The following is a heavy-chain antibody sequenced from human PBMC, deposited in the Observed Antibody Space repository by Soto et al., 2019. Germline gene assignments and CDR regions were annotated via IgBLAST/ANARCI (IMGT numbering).Heavy chain of an antibody. CDR3: VKEYCTGGTCFDAFDL. V-gene: IGHV3-48*03. D-gene: IGHD2-8*02. Sequence: EAELVESGGGLVQPGGSLTLSCAASGFIFSDYEVDWVRQAPGRGPEWISYISDGGTTIYYAASVKGRFTISRDDAKNSLYLHMNNLSVDDTAIYFCVKEYCTGGTCFDAFDLWGQGTVVTVSS. CDR1: GFIFSDYE. J-gene: IGHJ3*01. CDR2: ISDGGTTI.